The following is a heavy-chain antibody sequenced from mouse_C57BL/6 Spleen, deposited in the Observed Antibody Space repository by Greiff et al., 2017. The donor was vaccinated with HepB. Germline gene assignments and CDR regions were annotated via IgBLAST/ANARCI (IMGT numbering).Heavy chain of an antibody. CDR3: ARGEPVDY. CDR2: INPGSGGT. V-gene: IGHV1-54*01. J-gene: IGHJ4*01. Sequence: QVQLKQSGAELVRPGTSVKVSCKASGYAFTNYLIEWVKQRPGQGLDWIGVINPGSGGTNYNEKFKGKATLTADKSSSTAYMQLSSLTSEDSAVYFCARGEPVDYWGQGTSVTVSS. CDR1: GYAFTNYL.